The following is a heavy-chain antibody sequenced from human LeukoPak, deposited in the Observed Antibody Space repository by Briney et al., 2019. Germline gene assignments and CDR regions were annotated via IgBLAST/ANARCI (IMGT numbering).Heavy chain of an antibody. CDR1: GVSISSGGYY. Sequence: SETLSLTCTVSGVSISSGGYYWSWIRQHPGKGLEWIGYIYYSGSTYYNPSLKSRVTISVDTSKNQFSLKLSSVTAADTAVYYCARDGRLGEDFDYWGQGTLVTVSS. CDR2: IYYSGST. J-gene: IGHJ4*02. CDR3: ARDGRLGEDFDY. V-gene: IGHV4-31*03. D-gene: IGHD3-16*01.